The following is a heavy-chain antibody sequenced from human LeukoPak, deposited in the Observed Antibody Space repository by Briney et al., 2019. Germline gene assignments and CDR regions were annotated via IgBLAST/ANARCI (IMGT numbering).Heavy chain of an antibody. Sequence: AGGSLRLSCAASGFPFNTQDMRWVRQAPGKGLEWVSSIIADGGATFYADSVRGRFTISRDNSRNTLDLQMNSLRVEDTAVYYCGKGRVSEWGQGTPVTVSS. D-gene: IGHD6-19*01. CDR2: IIADGGAT. V-gene: IGHV3-23*01. CDR1: GFPFNTQD. CDR3: GKGRVSE. J-gene: IGHJ4*02.